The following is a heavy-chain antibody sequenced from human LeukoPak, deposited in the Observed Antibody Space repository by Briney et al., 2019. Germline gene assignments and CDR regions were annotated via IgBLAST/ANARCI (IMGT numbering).Heavy chain of an antibody. CDR1: GFTFSGSA. D-gene: IGHD6-19*01. CDR3: ATGYSSGWSIFDY. V-gene: IGHV3-73*01. J-gene: IGHJ4*02. CDR2: IRSKANSYAT. Sequence: GGSLRLSCAASGFTFSGSAMHWVRQASGKGLEWVGRIRSKANSYATAYAASVKGGFTISRDDSKNTAYLQMNSLKTEDTAVYYCATGYSSGWSIFDYWGQGTLVTVSS.